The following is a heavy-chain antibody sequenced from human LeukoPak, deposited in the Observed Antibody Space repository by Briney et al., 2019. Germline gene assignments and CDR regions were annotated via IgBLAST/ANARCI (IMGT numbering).Heavy chain of an antibody. V-gene: IGHV3-30*04. CDR1: GFTFSSYA. Sequence: PGRSLRLSCAASGFTFSSYAMHWVRQAPGKGLEWVAVISYDGSNKYYADSVKGRFTISRDNSKNTLYLQMNSLRAEDTAVYYCAIPVYDSSAPDFDYWGQGTLVTVSS. J-gene: IGHJ4*02. CDR3: AIPVYDSSAPDFDY. CDR2: ISYDGSNK. D-gene: IGHD3-22*01.